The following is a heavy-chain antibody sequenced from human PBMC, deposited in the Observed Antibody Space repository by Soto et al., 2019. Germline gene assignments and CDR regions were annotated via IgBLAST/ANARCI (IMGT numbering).Heavy chain of an antibody. J-gene: IGHJ3*02. Sequence: QLQLQESGSGLVKPSQTLSLTCAVSGGSISSGGYSWSWIRQPPGKGLEWIGYIYHSGSTYYNPSLKSRVTISVDRSKNHFSLKLSSVTAADTAVYYCARAGYQLLNDAFDIWGQGTMVTVSS. D-gene: IGHD2-2*01. CDR1: GGSISSGGYS. CDR2: IYHSGST. V-gene: IGHV4-30-2*01. CDR3: ARAGYQLLNDAFDI.